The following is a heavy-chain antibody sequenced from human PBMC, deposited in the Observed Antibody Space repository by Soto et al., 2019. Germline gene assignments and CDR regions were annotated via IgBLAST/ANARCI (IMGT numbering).Heavy chain of an antibody. V-gene: IGHV3-33*01. J-gene: IGHJ4*02. D-gene: IGHD3-3*01. Sequence: GGSLRLSCAASGFTFSSYGMHWVRQAPGKGLEWVAVIWYDGSNKYYADSVKGRFTISRDNSKNTLYLQMNSLRAEDTAVYYCARGGYYDFWSGYYSGVFHGDYWGQGTLVTVSS. CDR3: ARGGYYDFWSGYYSGVFHGDY. CDR1: GFTFSSYG. CDR2: IWYDGSNK.